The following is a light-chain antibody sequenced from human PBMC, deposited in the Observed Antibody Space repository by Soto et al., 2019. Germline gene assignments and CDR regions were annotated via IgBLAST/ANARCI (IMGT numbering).Light chain of an antibody. V-gene: IGKV3-20*01. CDR2: GAS. J-gene: IGKJ5*01. CDR3: QQYSSSPIT. Sequence: EIVFTQSPDTLSLSPGERATLSCRASQSVNSRLAWYQQKPGQAPRLLISGASSRATGIPDRFSGSGSATDFTLTISRLEPEDFALYYCQQYSSSPITFGQGTRLEIK. CDR1: QSVNSR.